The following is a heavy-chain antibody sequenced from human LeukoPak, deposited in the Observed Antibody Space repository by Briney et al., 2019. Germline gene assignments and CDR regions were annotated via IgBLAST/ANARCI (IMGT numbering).Heavy chain of an antibody. CDR2: IKQDGSEK. J-gene: IGHJ3*02. CDR3: AKATKWELLRAFDI. CDR1: GFTFSSYA. D-gene: IGHD1-26*01. Sequence: GGSLRLSCAASGFTFSSYAMSWVRQAPGKGLEWVANIKQDGSEKYYVDSVKGRFTISRDNAKNSLYLQMNSLRAEDTALYYCAKATKWELLRAFDIWGQGTMVTVSS. V-gene: IGHV3-7*03.